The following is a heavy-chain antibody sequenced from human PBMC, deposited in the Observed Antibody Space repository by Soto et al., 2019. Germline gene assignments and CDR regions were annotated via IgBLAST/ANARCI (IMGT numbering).Heavy chain of an antibody. D-gene: IGHD2-21*02. V-gene: IGHV4-59*05. J-gene: IGHJ5*02. CDR2: IYYSGST. Sequence: SETLSLTCTVSGGSISSYYWSWIRQPPGKGLEWIGSIYYSGSTYYNPSLKGRVTISVDTSKNQFSLKLSSVTAADTAVYYCARAMVVTQNWFDPWGQGTLVTVSS. CDR1: GGSISSYY. CDR3: ARAMVVTQNWFDP.